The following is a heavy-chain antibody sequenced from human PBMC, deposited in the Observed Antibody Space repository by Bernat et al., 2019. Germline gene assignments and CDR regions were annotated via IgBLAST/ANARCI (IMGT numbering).Heavy chain of an antibody. V-gene: IGHV1-69*12. D-gene: IGHD5-24*01. CDR3: ARGNGMDTISGPYYYGMDV. J-gene: IGHJ6*02. Sequence: QVQLVQSGAEVKKPGSSVKVSCKASGGTFSSYAISWVRQAPGQGLEWMGGIIPIFGTANYAQKFQGRVTITADESTSTAYMELSSLRSEDTAVYYCARGNGMDTISGPYYYGMDVWGQGTTVTVSS. CDR2: IIPIFGTA. CDR1: GGTFSSYA.